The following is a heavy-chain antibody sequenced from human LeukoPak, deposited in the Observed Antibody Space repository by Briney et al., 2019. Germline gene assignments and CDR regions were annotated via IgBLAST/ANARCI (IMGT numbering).Heavy chain of an antibody. J-gene: IGHJ6*02. CDR3: AKLGYSSGYDYYYAMDV. V-gene: IGHV3-23*01. D-gene: IGHD5-18*01. CDR1: GFSFSNYA. CDR2: ISESGGST. Sequence: PGGSLRLSCAASGFSFSNYAMSWVRQAPGKGLEWVSAISESGGSTYYADSVKGRFTISRDNSKNTLYLQMNSLRAEDTAVYYCAKLGYSSGYDYYYAMDVWGQGTTVTVSS.